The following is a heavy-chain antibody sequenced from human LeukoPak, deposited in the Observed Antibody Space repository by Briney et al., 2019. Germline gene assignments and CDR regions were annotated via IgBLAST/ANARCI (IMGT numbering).Heavy chain of an antibody. CDR2: ISGSTGST. D-gene: IGHD4-17*01. Sequence: PGGSLRLSCAGSGFPFSSDAMNWVRQAPGKGLEWVASISGSTGSTQYADSVKGRFTISRDNSKRTLYLQMNSLRAEDTAVYYCAKHKENYGDSCLDDYWGQGTLVTVSS. CDR3: AKHKENYGDSCLDDY. CDR1: GFPFSSDA. V-gene: IGHV3-23*01. J-gene: IGHJ4*02.